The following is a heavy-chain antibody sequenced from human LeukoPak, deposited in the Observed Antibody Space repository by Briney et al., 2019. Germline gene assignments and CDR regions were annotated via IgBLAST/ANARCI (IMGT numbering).Heavy chain of an antibody. V-gene: IGHV4-59*02. CDR3: ARESSTPTMQGPFDI. Sequence: PSETLSLACTVSGASVSNTYWSWIRQPPGKGLEWIGYVYNTENTNHNPSLESRVTISIDTSKNQISLKLSSVTAADTAVYYCARESSTPTMQGPFDIWGQGTMVTVSS. J-gene: IGHJ3*02. CDR1: GASVSNTY. D-gene: IGHD5-12*01. CDR2: VYNTENT.